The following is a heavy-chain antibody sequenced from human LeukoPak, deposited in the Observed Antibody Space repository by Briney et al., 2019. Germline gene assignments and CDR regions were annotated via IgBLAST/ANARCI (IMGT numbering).Heavy chain of an antibody. D-gene: IGHD2-2*01. Sequence: SVKVSCKASGGTFSSYAISWVRQAPGQGLEWMGGIIPIFGTANYAQKFQGRVTITTDESTSTAYIELSSLRSEDTAVYYCARALPAAIHWFDPWGQGTLVTVSS. V-gene: IGHV1-69*05. CDR1: GGTFSSYA. J-gene: IGHJ5*02. CDR2: IIPIFGTA. CDR3: ARALPAAIHWFDP.